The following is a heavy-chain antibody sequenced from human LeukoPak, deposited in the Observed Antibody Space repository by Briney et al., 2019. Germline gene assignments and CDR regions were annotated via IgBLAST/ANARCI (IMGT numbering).Heavy chain of an antibody. V-gene: IGHV3-33*01. CDR2: IWYDGGNK. D-gene: IGHD6-13*01. CDR3: ARDSSSWRYFDY. J-gene: IGHJ4*02. Sequence: PGGSLRLSCAASGFTFSSYGMHWVRQAPGKGLEWVAVIWYDGGNKYYADSVKGRFTISRDNSKNTLYLQMNSLRAEDTAVYYCARDSSSWRYFDYWGQGTLVTVSS. CDR1: GFTFSSYG.